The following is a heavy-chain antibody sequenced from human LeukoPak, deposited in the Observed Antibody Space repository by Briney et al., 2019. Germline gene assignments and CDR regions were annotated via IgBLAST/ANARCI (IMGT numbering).Heavy chain of an antibody. Sequence: SVKVSCKASGGTFTSYAISWVRQAPGQGLEWMGGIIPIFGTANYAQKFQARVTITADESTSTAYMELSSLRSEDTAVYYCARNGNKYYDFWSVYYTGYFDYWGQGTLVTVSS. D-gene: IGHD3-3*01. CDR3: ARNGNKYYDFWSVYYTGYFDY. CDR1: GGTFTSYA. J-gene: IGHJ4*02. V-gene: IGHV1-69*13. CDR2: IIPIFGTA.